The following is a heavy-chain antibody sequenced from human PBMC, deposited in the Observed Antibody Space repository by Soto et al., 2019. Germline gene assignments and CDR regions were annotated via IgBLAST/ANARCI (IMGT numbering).Heavy chain of an antibody. J-gene: IGHJ4*02. V-gene: IGHV2-5*02. Sequence: QITLKESGPTLVKPTQTLTLTCTFSGFSLSTSGVGVGWIRQPPGKALEWLALIYWDDDKRYSPSLKSRLTITKDTSKNQVVLTMTNLDPVDTATYYCAHVYGGYDNFDYWGQGTLVTVSS. CDR1: GFSLSTSGVG. CDR3: AHVYGGYDNFDY. CDR2: IYWDDDK. D-gene: IGHD5-12*01.